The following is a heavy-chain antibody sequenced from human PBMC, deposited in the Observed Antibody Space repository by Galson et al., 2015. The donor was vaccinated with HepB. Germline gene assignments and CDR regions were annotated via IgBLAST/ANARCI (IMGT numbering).Heavy chain of an antibody. CDR2: ISGSGDST. CDR3: AKDLRSGYDFNSFSTDY. CDR1: GFTFSTFA. Sequence: SLRLSCAASGFTFSTFAMSWVRQAPGKGLEWVSSISGSGDSTYYADSVKGRFTISRDNSKKMLHLQMNSLRAEETALYYCAKDLRSGYDFNSFSTDYWGQGTLVTVSS. V-gene: IGHV3-23*01. D-gene: IGHD5-12*01. J-gene: IGHJ4*02.